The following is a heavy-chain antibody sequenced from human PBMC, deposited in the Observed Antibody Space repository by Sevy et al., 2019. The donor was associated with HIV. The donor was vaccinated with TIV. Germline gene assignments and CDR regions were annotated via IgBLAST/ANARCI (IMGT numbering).Heavy chain of an antibody. CDR2: INSDGSST. CDR1: GFTFSSYW. J-gene: IGHJ6*02. Sequence: GGSLRLSCAASGFTFSSYWMHWVRQAPGEGLMWVSRINSDGSSTSYADSVKGRFTISRDNAKNTLYLQMNSLRAEDTAVYYCARVGYCSSTRTYYYYGMDVWGQGTTVTVSS. D-gene: IGHD2-2*01. V-gene: IGHV3-74*01. CDR3: ARVGYCSSTRTYYYYGMDV.